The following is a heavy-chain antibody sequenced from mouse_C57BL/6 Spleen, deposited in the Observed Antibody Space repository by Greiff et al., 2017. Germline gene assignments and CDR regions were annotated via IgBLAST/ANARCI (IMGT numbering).Heavy chain of an antibody. D-gene: IGHD2-4*01. Sequence: QVTLKESGPGILQPSQTLSLTCSFSGFSLSTFGMGVGWIRQPSGKGLEWLAHIWWDDDQYYNPALKSRLTISKDTSKNQVFLKIANVDTADTATYYCARPYYDDGAWFAYWGQGTLVTVSA. J-gene: IGHJ3*01. CDR2: IWWDDDQ. V-gene: IGHV8-8*01. CDR1: GFSLSTFGMG. CDR3: ARPYYDDGAWFAY.